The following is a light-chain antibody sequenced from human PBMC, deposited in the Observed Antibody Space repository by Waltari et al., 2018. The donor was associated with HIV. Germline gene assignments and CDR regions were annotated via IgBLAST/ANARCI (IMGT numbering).Light chain of an antibody. Sequence: SYDVTQPSSVSVSPGQTARITCSGYALPDQFVYWYQQKPGQAPVLVIYQDTQRPSGIPERFSGSSSGTVAMLTIRGVRTEDEADYHCQSADLSGTYWVFGGGTKLTVL. CDR2: QDT. CDR1: ALPDQF. J-gene: IGLJ3*02. V-gene: IGLV3-25*03. CDR3: QSADLSGTYWV.